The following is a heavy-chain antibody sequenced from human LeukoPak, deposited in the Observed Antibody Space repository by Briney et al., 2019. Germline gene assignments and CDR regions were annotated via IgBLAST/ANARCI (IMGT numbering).Heavy chain of an antibody. CDR2: ISSSSSTI. V-gene: IGHV3-48*01. CDR1: GFTFSSYS. Sequence: GGSLTLSCAASGFTFSSYSMNWVRQAPGKVLEWVSYISSSSSTIYYADSVKGRFTISRDNAKNSLYLQMNSLRAEDTAVYYCARGPGGSYGYCFDYWGQGTLVTVSS. J-gene: IGHJ4*02. CDR3: ARGPGGSYGYCFDY. D-gene: IGHD5-18*01.